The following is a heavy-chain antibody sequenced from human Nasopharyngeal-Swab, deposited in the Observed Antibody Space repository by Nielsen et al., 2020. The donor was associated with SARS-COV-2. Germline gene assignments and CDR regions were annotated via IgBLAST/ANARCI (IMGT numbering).Heavy chain of an antibody. CDR3: ARGSHVTYTFDV. J-gene: IGHJ6*02. CDR1: GGSFNDFY. D-gene: IGHD2/OR15-2a*01. V-gene: IGHV4-34*01. CDR2: NTHSGST. Sequence: SETLSLTCAVYGGSFNDFYCSWLRHPPGERPEWIGENTHSGSTNYNPSLRSRSTISVDTSKNQFSLTLSSVTAADTAVYYCARGSHVTYTFDVWGQGTTVTVSS.